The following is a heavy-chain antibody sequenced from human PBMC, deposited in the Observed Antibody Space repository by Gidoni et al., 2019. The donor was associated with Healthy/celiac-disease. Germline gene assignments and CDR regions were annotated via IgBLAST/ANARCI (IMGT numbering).Heavy chain of an antibody. J-gene: IGHJ6*02. V-gene: IGHV3-15*01. CDR1: VFTFRNAW. CDR3: TWFNFYYYGMDV. Sequence: VQLVYSGGGLVKPGGSLRLSCAASVFTFRNAWRSWVRQAPGKGLELVGRIKSKTDGGTTDYAAPVKGRFTISRDDTKNTLYLQMNSLKTEETAVYYCTWFNFYYYGMDVWGQGSTVTVSS. D-gene: IGHD3-10*01. CDR2: IKSKTDGGTT.